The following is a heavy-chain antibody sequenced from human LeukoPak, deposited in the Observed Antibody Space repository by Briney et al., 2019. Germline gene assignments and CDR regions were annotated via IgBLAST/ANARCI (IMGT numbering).Heavy chain of an antibody. D-gene: IGHD5-24*01. J-gene: IGHJ3*02. V-gene: IGHV4-31*03. CDR1: GGSISSGAYY. CDR2: IHSSGIT. CDR3: ARDPDLQSDAFDI. Sequence: SQTLSLTCTVSGGSISSGAYYWTWIRQHPGKGLEWIGYIHSSGITYYNPSLKSRVTISLDTSKNQFSLNLRSVTAADTAVYYCARDPDLQSDAFDIWGQGTMVTVSS.